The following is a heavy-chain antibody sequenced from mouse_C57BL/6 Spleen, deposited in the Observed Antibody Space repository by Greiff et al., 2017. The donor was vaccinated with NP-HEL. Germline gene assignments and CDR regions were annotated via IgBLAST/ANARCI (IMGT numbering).Heavy chain of an antibody. CDR3: ARTHYYGSSHFDY. Sequence: DVKLVESGGGLVKPGGSLKLSCAASGFTFSDYGMHWVRQAPEKGLERVAYISSGSSTIYYADTVKGRFTISRDNAKNTLFLQMTSLRSEDTAMYYCARTHYYGSSHFDYWGQGTTLTVSS. J-gene: IGHJ2*01. CDR2: ISSGSSTI. CDR1: GFTFSDYG. D-gene: IGHD1-1*01. V-gene: IGHV5-17*01.